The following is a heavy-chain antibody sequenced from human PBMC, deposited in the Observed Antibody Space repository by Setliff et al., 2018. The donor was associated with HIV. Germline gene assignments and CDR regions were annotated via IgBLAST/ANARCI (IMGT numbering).Heavy chain of an antibody. Sequence: SVKVSCKASGGTFRNYALSWVRQAPGQGLEWMGGIIPILGIANYAQKFQGRVTITADKSTSTAYMELSSLRSEDTAVYYCASGREGSYYYDSSGPLIYYYYGMDVWGQGTTVTVSS. CDR2: IIPILGIA. D-gene: IGHD3-22*01. J-gene: IGHJ6*02. CDR1: GGTFRNYA. V-gene: IGHV1-69*10. CDR3: ASGREGSYYYDSSGPLIYYYYGMDV.